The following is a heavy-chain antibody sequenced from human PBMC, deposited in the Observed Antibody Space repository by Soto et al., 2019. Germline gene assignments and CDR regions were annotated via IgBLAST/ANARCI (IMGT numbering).Heavy chain of an antibody. CDR3: AKPGIAAAGYYFDY. CDR1: GFTFSSYG. CDR2: ISYDGSNK. D-gene: IGHD6-13*01. J-gene: IGHJ4*02. V-gene: IGHV3-30*18. Sequence: PGGSLRLSCAASGFTFSSYGMHWVRQAPGKGLEWVAVISYDGSNKYYADSVKGRFTISRDNSKNTLYLQMNSLRAEDTAVYYCAKPGIAAAGYYFDYWGQGTLVTVSS.